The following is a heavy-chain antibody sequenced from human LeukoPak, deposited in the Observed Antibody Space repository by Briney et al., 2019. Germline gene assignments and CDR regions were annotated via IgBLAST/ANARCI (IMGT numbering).Heavy chain of an antibody. CDR3: ARGSGRYYYYGIDV. Sequence: SETLSLTCTVSGGSISSYYWSWIRQPPGKGLEWIGYIYYSGSTNNNSGRTNYSPSLKSRVTISVDRSKNQFSLQVSSVTAADTAVYYCARGSGRYYYYGIDVWGQGTTVTVSS. D-gene: IGHD7-27*01. CDR1: GGSISSYY. J-gene: IGHJ6*02. CDR2: IYYSGST. V-gene: IGHV4-59*01.